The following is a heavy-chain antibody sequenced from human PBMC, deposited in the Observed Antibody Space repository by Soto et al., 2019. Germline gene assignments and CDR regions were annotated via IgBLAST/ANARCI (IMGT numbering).Heavy chain of an antibody. Sequence: QVQLQQWGAGLLKPSETLSLTCAVYGGSFSGYYWRWIRQPPGKGLEWIGEINHSGSTNYNPSLKSRVTISVDTSKNQFSLKLSSVTAADTAVYYCARGLGIQLTREHYFDYWGQGTLVTVSS. V-gene: IGHV4-34*01. J-gene: IGHJ4*02. D-gene: IGHD5-18*01. CDR2: INHSGST. CDR1: GGSFSGYY. CDR3: ARGLGIQLTREHYFDY.